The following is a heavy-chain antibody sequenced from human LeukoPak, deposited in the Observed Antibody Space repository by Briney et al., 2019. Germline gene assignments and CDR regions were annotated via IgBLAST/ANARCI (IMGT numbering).Heavy chain of an antibody. V-gene: IGHV5-51*01. J-gene: IGHJ3*02. CDR3: ARHLLEMTSPPRSDAFDI. D-gene: IGHD5-24*01. CDR2: IYPGDSDT. Sequence: GESLQISCKGSGCLFNNWWIGWVRQLPGKGLEWMGIIYPGDSDTRYSPSFQGHVTISADKSNSTAYLQWSSLKASDTAMYYCARHLLEMTSPPRSDAFDIWGQGTMVTVSS. CDR1: GCLFNNWW.